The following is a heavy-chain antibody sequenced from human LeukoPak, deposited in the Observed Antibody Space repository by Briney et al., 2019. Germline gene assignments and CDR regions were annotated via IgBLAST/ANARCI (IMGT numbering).Heavy chain of an antibody. Sequence: ASVKVSCKASGYTFTSYVISWVRQAPGQGLEWMGWICAYNGNTNYAQKLQGRVTMTTDTSTSTAYMELRSLRSDDTAVYYCARSPLLEIFGVALTDYYFDYWGQGTLVTVSS. CDR3: ARSPLLEIFGVALTDYYFDY. CDR2: ICAYNGNT. D-gene: IGHD3-3*01. V-gene: IGHV1-18*01. CDR1: GYTFTSYV. J-gene: IGHJ4*02.